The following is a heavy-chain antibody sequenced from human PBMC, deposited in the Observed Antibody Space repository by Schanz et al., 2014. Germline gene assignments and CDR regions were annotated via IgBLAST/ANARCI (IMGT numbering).Heavy chain of an antibody. D-gene: IGHD3-22*01. Sequence: EFQLVESGGGVVQPGGSLRLSCAGSGFNSAEYSLHWVRQAPNKGLEWVCLIDRRGSPTFYADSVRGRFTGSRDNSRNSLYLQMNNLRPEDTAFYYCAKEKLGSKWLPAHWGQGALVTVSS. CDR3: AKEKLGSKWLPAH. CDR1: GFNSAEYS. V-gene: IGHV3-43*01. J-gene: IGHJ4*02. CDR2: IDRRGSPT.